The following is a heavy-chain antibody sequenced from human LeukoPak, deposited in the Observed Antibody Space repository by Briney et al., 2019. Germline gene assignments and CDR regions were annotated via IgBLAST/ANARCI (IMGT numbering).Heavy chain of an antibody. CDR2: IKQDGGEK. D-gene: IGHD4-17*01. CDR3: ARLGARQVLDY. CDR1: GFTFSSYW. J-gene: IGHJ4*02. V-gene: IGHV3-7*01. Sequence: GGSLRLSCTASGFTFSSYWMSWVRQAPGKGLEWVANIKQDGGEKYYVDSVKGRFTISRDDAKNSLYLQMNSLRAEDTAVYYCARLGARQVLDYWGQGTLVTVSS.